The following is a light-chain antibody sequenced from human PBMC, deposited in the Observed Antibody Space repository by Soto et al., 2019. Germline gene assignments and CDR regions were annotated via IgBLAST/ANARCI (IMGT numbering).Light chain of an antibody. CDR1: QSISSW. V-gene: IGKV1-5*01. CDR2: DAS. Sequence: DIQMTQSPSTLSASVGDRVTITCRASQSISSWLAWYQQKPGKAPKLLIYDASSLESGVPSRFSGSGFGTEFTLTISSLQPDDFATYYCQQGYNIPRTFGQGTKVDI. CDR3: QQGYNIPRT. J-gene: IGKJ1*01.